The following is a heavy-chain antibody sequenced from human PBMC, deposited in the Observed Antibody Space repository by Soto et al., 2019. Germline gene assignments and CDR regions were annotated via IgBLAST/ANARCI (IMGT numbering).Heavy chain of an antibody. V-gene: IGHV1-58*01. CDR3: AADVLTHDGSGHFFDGFDA. CDR1: GLTFRDSA. Sequence: GASVKVSCKASGLTFRDSAVQWVRQRRGHRLEWIGWIVVGSGNTNYAQDFQGRVTISRDMATNTVYMELSSLRSEDSAVFFCAADVLTHDGSGHFFDGFDAWGQGTMVTVSS. J-gene: IGHJ3*01. D-gene: IGHD3-22*01. CDR2: IVVGSGNT.